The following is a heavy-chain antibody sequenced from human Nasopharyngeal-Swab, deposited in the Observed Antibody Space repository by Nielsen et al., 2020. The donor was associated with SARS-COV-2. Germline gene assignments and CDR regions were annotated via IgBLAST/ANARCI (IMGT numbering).Heavy chain of an antibody. Sequence: WIRQPPGQGLAWVAVIWYDGSNKYYADSVKGRFTISRDNSKNTLYLQMNSLRAEDTAVYYCARDRITFGGVIVKGDAFDIWGQGTMVTVSS. D-gene: IGHD3-16*02. CDR3: ARDRITFGGVIVKGDAFDI. J-gene: IGHJ3*02. CDR2: IWYDGSNK. V-gene: IGHV3-33*01.